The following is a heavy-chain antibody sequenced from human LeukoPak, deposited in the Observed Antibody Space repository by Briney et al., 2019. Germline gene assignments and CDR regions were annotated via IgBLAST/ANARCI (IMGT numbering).Heavy chain of an antibody. J-gene: IGHJ3*02. V-gene: IGHV3-20*01. Sequence: SGGSLRLSCAASGFTFDDYGMSWVRQAPGKGLEWVSGINWNGGSTGYADSVKGRFTISRDNAKNSLYLQMNSLRAEDTALYHCARDAGRHCSSTSCDAFDIWGQGTMVTVSS. CDR1: GFTFDDYG. D-gene: IGHD2-2*01. CDR3: ARDAGRHCSSTSCDAFDI. CDR2: INWNGGST.